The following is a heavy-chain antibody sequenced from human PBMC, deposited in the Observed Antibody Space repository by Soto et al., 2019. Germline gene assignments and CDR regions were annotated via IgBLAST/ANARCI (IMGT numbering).Heavy chain of an antibody. CDR2: ISAYNGNT. D-gene: IGHD2-2*01. J-gene: IGHJ6*02. V-gene: IGHV1-18*04. Sequence: QVQLVQSGAEVKKPGASVKVSCKASGYTFTSYGISWVRQAPGQGLEWMGWISAYNGNTNYAQKLQGRVTMTTDTSTSTAYMELRSLRSDDTAVYYCARALVVPAAGYYYYCYGMDVWGQGTTVTVSS. CDR1: GYTFTSYG. CDR3: ARALVVPAAGYYYYCYGMDV.